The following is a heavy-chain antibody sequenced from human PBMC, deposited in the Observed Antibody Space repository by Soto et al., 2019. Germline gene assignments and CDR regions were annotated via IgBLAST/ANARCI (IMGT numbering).Heavy chain of an antibody. CDR2: ISYDGSNT. J-gene: IGHJ4*02. CDR3: ARDLPPHYSHIRGPPAY. D-gene: IGHD3-10*01. V-gene: IGHV3-30*03. Sequence: PGGSLRLSCAASGFTFSSYGMHWVRQAPGKGLEWVAIISYDGSNTYYADSVKGRFTISRDNSRTTLYLQMNSLRAEDTAVYYCARDLPPHYSHIRGPPAYCGRGTLVTVSS. CDR1: GFTFSSYG.